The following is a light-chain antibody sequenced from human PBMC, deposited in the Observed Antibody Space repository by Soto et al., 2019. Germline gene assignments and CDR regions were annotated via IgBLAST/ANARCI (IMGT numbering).Light chain of an antibody. Sequence: QSALTQPAPVSGSPGQSITLSCTGTSSDVGDYNYVSWYQQHPGKAPKLMIYDVSNRPSGVSNRFSGSKSGNTASLTISGLQAEDEADYYCSSYTSSSTFYVFGTGTKVTVL. CDR1: SSDVGDYNY. J-gene: IGLJ1*01. V-gene: IGLV2-14*01. CDR3: SSYTSSSTFYV. CDR2: DVS.